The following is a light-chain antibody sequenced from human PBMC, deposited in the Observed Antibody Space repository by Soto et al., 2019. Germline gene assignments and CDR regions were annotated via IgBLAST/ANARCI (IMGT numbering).Light chain of an antibody. CDR1: QSISSW. J-gene: IGKJ2*01. Sequence: DIQMTQSPSILSASVGDRVTITCRASQSISSWLAWYQQKPGKAPKLLIYKASSLESGVPSRFSGSGSGTEFTLTLSSLQPDDFATYYCQQYHSYSYTFRQRTKLQIK. V-gene: IGKV1-5*03. CDR3: QQYHSYSYT. CDR2: KAS.